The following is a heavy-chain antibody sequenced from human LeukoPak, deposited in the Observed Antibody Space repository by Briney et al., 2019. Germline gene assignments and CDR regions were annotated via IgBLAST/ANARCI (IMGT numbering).Heavy chain of an antibody. CDR2: INPSGGST. CDR3: ARGAIIYDFWSGYLVGYFDY. V-gene: IGHV1-46*03. CDR1: GYTFTSYD. D-gene: IGHD3-3*01. J-gene: IGHJ4*02. Sequence: ASVKVSCKASGYTFTSYDINWVRQATGQGLEWMGIINPSGGSTSYAQKFQGRVTMTRNTSTSTVYMELSSLRSEDTAVYYCARGAIIYDFWSGYLVGYFDYWGQGTLVTVSS.